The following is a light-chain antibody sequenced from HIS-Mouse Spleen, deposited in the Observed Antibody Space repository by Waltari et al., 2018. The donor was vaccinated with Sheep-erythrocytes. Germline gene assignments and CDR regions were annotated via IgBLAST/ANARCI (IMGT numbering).Light chain of an antibody. CDR3: CSYAGSYNHV. V-gene: IGLV2-11*01. Sequence: QSALTQPRSVSGSPGQSVTISCTGTSSDVGGDNYVSWYQQHPGKAPKLMFYDVSKRPSGVPDRVSGSKSGNTASLTISVLQAEDEADYYCCSYAGSYNHVFATGTKVTVL. CDR1: SSDVGGDNY. CDR2: DVS. J-gene: IGLJ1*01.